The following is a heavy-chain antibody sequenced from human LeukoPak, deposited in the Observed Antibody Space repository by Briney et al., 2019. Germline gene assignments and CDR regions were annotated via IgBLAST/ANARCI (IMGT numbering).Heavy chain of an antibody. D-gene: IGHD4-17*01. J-gene: IGHJ4*02. CDR1: GFTVSSNY. V-gene: IGHV3-66*01. CDR3: AKWGFYGDYDGFFDY. Sequence: GGSLRLSCAASGFTVSSNYMSWVRQAPGKGLEWVSVIYSGGSTYYADSVKGRFTISRDNSKNTLYLQMNSLRAEDTAVYYCAKWGFYGDYDGFFDYWGQGTLVTVSS. CDR2: IYSGGST.